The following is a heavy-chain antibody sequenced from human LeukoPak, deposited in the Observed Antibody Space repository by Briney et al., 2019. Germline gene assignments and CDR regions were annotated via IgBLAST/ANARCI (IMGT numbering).Heavy chain of an antibody. CDR2: ISSSSSYI. Sequence: PGGSLRLSCAASGFTFSSYSMNWVRQAPGKGLEWVSSISSSSSYIYYADSVKGRFTISRDNAKNSLYLQMNSLRAEDTAVYYCARDGGVGSIAVAGTFDYWGQGTLVTVSS. CDR3: ARDGGVGSIAVAGTFDY. J-gene: IGHJ4*02. D-gene: IGHD6-19*01. CDR1: GFTFSSYS. V-gene: IGHV3-21*01.